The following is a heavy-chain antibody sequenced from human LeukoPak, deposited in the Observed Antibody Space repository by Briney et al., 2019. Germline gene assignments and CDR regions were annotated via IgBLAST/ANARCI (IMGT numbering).Heavy chain of an antibody. D-gene: IGHD2-15*01. CDR2: IYYSGST. CDR1: GGPISSGDYY. CDR3: AREGCGSGGSCYSNWFDP. V-gene: IGHV4-30-4*01. J-gene: IGHJ5*02. Sequence: SETLSLTCTVSGGPISSGDYYWSWIRQPPGKGVEWIGYIYYSGSTYYNPSLKSRVTISVDTSKNQFSLKLSSVTAADTAVYYCAREGCGSGGSCYSNWFDPWGQGTLVTVSS.